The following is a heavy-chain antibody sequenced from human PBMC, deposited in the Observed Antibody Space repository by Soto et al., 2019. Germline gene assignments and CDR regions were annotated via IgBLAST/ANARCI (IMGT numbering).Heavy chain of an antibody. D-gene: IGHD2-15*01. Sequence: GGSLRLPCSASGFTVTTKDMSRVRATPGRGLEWVSLIYTGDTTSYEDSGRGRFTISRDGFRNTLYLQMNSLRDEDTAVYYCVRDGLDCSGDRCFGIPMDVWGKGTTVTVSS. J-gene: IGHJ6*03. CDR3: VRDGLDCSGDRCFGIPMDV. V-gene: IGHV3-66*01. CDR2: IYTGDTT. CDR1: GFTVTTKD.